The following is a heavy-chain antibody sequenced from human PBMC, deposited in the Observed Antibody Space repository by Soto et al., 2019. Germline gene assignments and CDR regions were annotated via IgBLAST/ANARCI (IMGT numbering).Heavy chain of an antibody. Sequence: SVKVSCKACVGTFGSNAISWVRQAPGQGLEWMGGIIPIFGTANYAQKFQGRVTITADESTSTAYMELSSLMSRRPPGSSLSRFERRNRSLFYWG. CDR1: VGTFGSNA. J-gene: IGHJ4*01. CDR3: SRFERRNRSLFY. CDR2: IIPIFGTA. D-gene: IGHD3-9*01. V-gene: IGHV1-69*13.